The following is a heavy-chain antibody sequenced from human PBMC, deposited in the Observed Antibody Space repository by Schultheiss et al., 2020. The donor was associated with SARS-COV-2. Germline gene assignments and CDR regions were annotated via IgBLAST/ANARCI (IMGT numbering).Heavy chain of an antibody. V-gene: IGHV1-69*06. CDR2: IIPIFGTA. CDR1: GYTFTSYG. CDR3: AREGGLRSIDY. D-gene: IGHD3/OR15-3a*01. Sequence: SVKVSCKASGYTFTSYGISWVRQAPGQGLEWMGGIIPIFGTANYAQKFQGRVTITADKSTSTAYMELSRLRSDDTAVYYCAREGGLRSIDYWGQGTLVTVSS. J-gene: IGHJ4*02.